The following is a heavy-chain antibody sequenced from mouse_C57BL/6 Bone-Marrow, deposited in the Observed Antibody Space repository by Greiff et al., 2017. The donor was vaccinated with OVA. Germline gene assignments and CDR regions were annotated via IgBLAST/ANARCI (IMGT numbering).Heavy chain of an antibody. CDR2: INPGSGGT. Sequence: VQVVESGAELVRPGTSVKVSCKASGYAFTNYLIEWVKQRPGQGLEWIGVINPGSGGTNYNEKFKGKATLTADKSSSTAYMQLSSLTSEDSAVYFCARTGYYRGFAYWGQGTLVTVSA. V-gene: IGHV1-54*01. CDR3: ARTGYYRGFAY. J-gene: IGHJ3*01. CDR1: GYAFTNYL. D-gene: IGHD2-3*01.